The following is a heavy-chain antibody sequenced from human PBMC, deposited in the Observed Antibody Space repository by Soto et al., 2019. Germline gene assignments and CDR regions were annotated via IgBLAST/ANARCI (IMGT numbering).Heavy chain of an antibody. D-gene: IGHD3-3*01. J-gene: IGHJ5*02. Sequence: GGSLRLSCAASGFTFSSYSMNWVRQAPGKGLEWVSSISSSSSYIYYADSVKGRFTISRDNAKNSLYLQMNSLRAEDTAVYYCARQRDDFWSGYPARFDPWGQGTLVTVSS. V-gene: IGHV3-21*01. CDR3: ARQRDDFWSGYPARFDP. CDR2: ISSSSSYI. CDR1: GFTFSSYS.